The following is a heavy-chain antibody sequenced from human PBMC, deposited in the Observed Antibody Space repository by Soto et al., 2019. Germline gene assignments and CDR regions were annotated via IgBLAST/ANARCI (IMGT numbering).Heavy chain of an antibody. Sequence: ESGGGLVQPGGSLRLSCAASGFTVSSNYMSWVRQAPGKGLEWVSVIYSGGSTYYADSVKGRFTISRHNSKNTLYLQMNSLRAEDTAVYYCARVTYDFWSGYSWYFDLWGRGTLVTVSS. CDR2: IYSGGST. D-gene: IGHD3-3*01. J-gene: IGHJ2*01. CDR1: GFTVSSNY. CDR3: ARVTYDFWSGYSWYFDL. V-gene: IGHV3-53*04.